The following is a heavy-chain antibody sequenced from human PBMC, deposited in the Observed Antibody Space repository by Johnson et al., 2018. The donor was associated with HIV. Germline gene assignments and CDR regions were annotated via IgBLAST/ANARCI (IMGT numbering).Heavy chain of an antibody. CDR2: IKQDGSEK. J-gene: IGHJ3*02. Sequence: VQLVESGGGLVQPGGSLRLSCAASGFTFSTYWMSWVRQAPGKGLEWVANIKQDGSEKYYVDSVTGRFTISRDNAKNSLYLQRNSLRAEDTAVYYCARASYVDAFDIWGQGTMVTVSS. CDR3: ARASYVDAFDI. D-gene: IGHD1-26*01. CDR1: GFTFSTYW. V-gene: IGHV3-7*04.